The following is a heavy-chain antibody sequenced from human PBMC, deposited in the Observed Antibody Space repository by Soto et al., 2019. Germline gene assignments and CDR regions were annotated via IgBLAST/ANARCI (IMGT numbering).Heavy chain of an antibody. Sequence: GGSLRLSCAASGFTFSDSYMSWIRQAPGNGLEWISYITFSGNTVYYADSLKGRFTISRDNAKNSLYLQMNRLRAEDTAVYYCARVSWREKYGMDVWGQGTTVTVSS. CDR3: ARVSWREKYGMDV. CDR1: GFTFSDSY. CDR2: ITFSGNTV. J-gene: IGHJ6*02. V-gene: IGHV3-11*01.